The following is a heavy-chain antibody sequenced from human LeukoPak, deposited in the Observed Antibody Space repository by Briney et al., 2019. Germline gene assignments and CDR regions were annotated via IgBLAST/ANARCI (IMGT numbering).Heavy chain of an antibody. D-gene: IGHD3/OR15-3a*01. Sequence: PSETLSPTCTASGVSISSYYWSWIRQPPGKGLEWIGYIYYSVSTNYNPSLKSRVTISVDTSKNQFSLKLSSVTAADTAVYYCARVDVYYFDYWGQGTLVTVSS. CDR3: ARVDVYYFDY. J-gene: IGHJ4*02. CDR1: GVSISSYY. V-gene: IGHV4-59*01. CDR2: IYYSVST.